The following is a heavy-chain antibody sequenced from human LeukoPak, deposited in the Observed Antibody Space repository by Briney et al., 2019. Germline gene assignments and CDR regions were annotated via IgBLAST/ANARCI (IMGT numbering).Heavy chain of an antibody. V-gene: IGHV4-34*01. D-gene: IGHD1-26*01. CDR3: ARGDVGSIDY. Sequence: SETLSLTCAVSGGSFSDYDWSWIRQPPGKGLEWIGEINHSGSTNCDPSLKSRISMSIDTSKSQFSLKLSSVTAADTAVYYCARGDVGSIDYWGQGTLVTVSS. CDR2: INHSGST. J-gene: IGHJ4*02. CDR1: GGSFSDYD.